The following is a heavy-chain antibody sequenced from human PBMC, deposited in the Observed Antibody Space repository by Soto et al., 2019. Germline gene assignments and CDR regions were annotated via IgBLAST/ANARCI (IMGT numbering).Heavy chain of an antibody. CDR3: ARYGSGILFDY. V-gene: IGHV4-34*01. D-gene: IGHD3-10*01. Sequence: QVHLQQWGAGLLKPSETLSLTCAVFGGSFSGYYWSWIRQPPGKGLEWIGEIDHSGSTNYNPSLKSRVTTSVDMSKNQFSLKLTSVTAADTAVYYCARYGSGILFDYWGQGALVTVSS. CDR1: GGSFSGYY. CDR2: IDHSGST. J-gene: IGHJ4*02.